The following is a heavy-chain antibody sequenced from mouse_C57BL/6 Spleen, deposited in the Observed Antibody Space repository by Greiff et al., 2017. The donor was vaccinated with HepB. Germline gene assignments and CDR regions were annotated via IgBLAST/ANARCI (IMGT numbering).Heavy chain of an antibody. V-gene: IGHV7-3*01. J-gene: IGHJ2*01. Sequence: EVKLMESGGGLVQPGGSLSLSCAASGFTFTDYYISWVRQPPGKALEWLGFIRNKANGYTTEYSASVKGRFTISRDTSQSILYLQRKALRAEDSATYYCARPRGVDYGSTPYFDYWGQGTTLTVSS. CDR2: IRNKANGYTT. CDR3: ARPRGVDYGSTPYFDY. D-gene: IGHD1-1*01. CDR1: GFTFTDYY.